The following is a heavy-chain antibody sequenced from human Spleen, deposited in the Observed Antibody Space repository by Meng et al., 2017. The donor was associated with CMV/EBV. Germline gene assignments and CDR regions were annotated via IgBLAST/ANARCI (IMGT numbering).Heavy chain of an antibody. CDR2: IDDSGST. J-gene: IGHJ4*02. D-gene: IGHD1-26*01. CDR1: GVSISSNIR. CDR3: ARGKQDAWELLAY. V-gene: IGHV4-4*02. Sequence: QLRLQESGPGRVKPSEPLSLTCGVSGVSISSNIRWTWVRQPPGKGLEWIGDIDDSGSTNYNPSLNSRISISLDKSKNHFSLKVNSVTAADTAVYYCARGKQDAWELLAYWGQGALVTVSS.